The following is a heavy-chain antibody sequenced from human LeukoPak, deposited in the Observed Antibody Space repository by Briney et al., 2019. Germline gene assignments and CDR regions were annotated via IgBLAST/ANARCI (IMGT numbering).Heavy chain of an antibody. V-gene: IGHV6-1*01. CDR3: ARGWEPYSSSLDY. Sequence: SQTLSLTCAISGDSVSTNSAAWNWIRQSPSRGLEWLGRTYFRSKWYNDYAVSVKSRITINPDTSKNQFSLQLNSGTPEDTAVYYCARGWEPYSSSLDYWGQGTLVTVSS. CDR2: TYFRSKWYN. J-gene: IGHJ4*02. CDR1: GDSVSTNSAA. D-gene: IGHD6-13*01.